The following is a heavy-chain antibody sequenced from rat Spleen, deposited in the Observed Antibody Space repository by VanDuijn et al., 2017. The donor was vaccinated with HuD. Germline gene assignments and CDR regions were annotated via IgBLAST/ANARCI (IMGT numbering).Heavy chain of an antibody. D-gene: IGHD1-10*01. J-gene: IGHJ2*01. V-gene: IGHV3-3*01. Sequence: EVQFQESGPGLVKPSQSLSLTCSVTGYSITSSYRWNWIRKFPGNKLEWMGYINSAGSTNYNPSLKSRISITRDTSKNQFFLHLNSVTTEDTATYYCARSVGRVYNNYFDYWGQGVMVTVSS. CDR1: GYSITSSYR. CDR3: ARSVGRVYNNYFDY. CDR2: INSAGST.